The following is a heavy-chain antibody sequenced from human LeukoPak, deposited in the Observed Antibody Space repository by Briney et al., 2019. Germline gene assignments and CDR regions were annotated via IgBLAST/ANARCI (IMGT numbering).Heavy chain of an antibody. D-gene: IGHD5-12*01. CDR1: GLTFSSYG. CDR3: AKDLYSGYDFPFDY. J-gene: IGHJ4*02. CDR2: ISYDGSNK. V-gene: IGHV3-30*18. Sequence: GGSLRLTCAASGLTFSSYGMHWVRQAPGKGLEWVAVISYDGSNKYYADSVKGRFTISRDNSKNTLYLQMNSLRAEGTAVYYCAKDLYSGYDFPFDYWGQGTLVTVSS.